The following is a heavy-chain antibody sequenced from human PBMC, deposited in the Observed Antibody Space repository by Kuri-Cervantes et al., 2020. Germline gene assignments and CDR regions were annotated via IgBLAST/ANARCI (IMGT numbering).Heavy chain of an antibody. J-gene: IGHJ3*02. CDR3: AKVQVGATLWDAFDI. CDR2: ISYDGSNK. D-gene: IGHD1-26*01. Sequence: GGSLRLSCAASGFTFAYYGMHWVRQAPGKGLEWVAVISYDGSNKYYADSVKGRFTISRDNSKNTLYLQMNSLRAEDTAVYYCAKVQVGATLWDAFDIWGQGTMVTVSS. V-gene: IGHV3-30*18. CDR1: GFTFAYYG.